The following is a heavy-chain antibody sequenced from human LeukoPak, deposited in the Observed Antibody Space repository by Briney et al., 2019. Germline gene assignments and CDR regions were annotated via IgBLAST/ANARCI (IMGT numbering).Heavy chain of an antibody. Sequence: ASVKVSCTASGGTFSIYAISWVRQAPGQGLEWMGRIIPIFGTANYAQKFQGRVTITADKSTSTAYMELSSLRSEDTAVYYCATHIKAAAGTEPWGQGTLVTVSS. CDR3: ATHIKAAAGTEP. CDR1: GGTFSIYA. CDR2: IIPIFGTA. J-gene: IGHJ5*02. D-gene: IGHD6-13*01. V-gene: IGHV1-69*06.